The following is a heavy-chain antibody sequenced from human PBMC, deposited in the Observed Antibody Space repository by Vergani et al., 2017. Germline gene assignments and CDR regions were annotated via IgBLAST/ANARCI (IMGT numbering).Heavy chain of an antibody. CDR2: TYYRSKWYN. Sequence: QVQLPQSGPGLVKPSQTLSLTCAISGDSVSSDSAAWIWIRQSPSRGLEWLGRTYYRSKWYNDYAVSVRSRITINADTAKNQFSLQLNSVTPEDTALYYCARVSDDILTLDNWGQGTLVTVSS. J-gene: IGHJ4*02. CDR3: ARVSDDILTLDN. D-gene: IGHD3-9*01. CDR1: GDSVSSDSAA. V-gene: IGHV6-1*01.